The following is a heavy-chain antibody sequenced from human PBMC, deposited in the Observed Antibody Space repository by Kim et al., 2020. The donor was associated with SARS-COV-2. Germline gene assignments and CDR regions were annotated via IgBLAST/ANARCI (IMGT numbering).Heavy chain of an antibody. J-gene: IGHJ4*02. CDR2: INHSGST. CDR1: GGSFSGYY. D-gene: IGHD3-16*01. CDR3: ARWFGDSFDY. Sequence: SETLSLTCAVYGGSFSGYYWSWIRQPPGKGLEWIGEINHSGSTNYNPSLKSRVTISVDTSKNQFSLKLSSVTAADTAVYYCARWFGDSFDYWGQGTLVTVSS. V-gene: IGHV4-34*01.